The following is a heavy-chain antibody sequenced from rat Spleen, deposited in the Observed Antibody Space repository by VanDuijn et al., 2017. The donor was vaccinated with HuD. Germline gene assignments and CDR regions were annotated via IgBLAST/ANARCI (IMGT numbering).Heavy chain of an antibody. CDR2: ISYEGSST. D-gene: IGHD1-1*01. Sequence: EVQLVESGGGLVQPGRSMKLSCAASGFTFSNYDMAWVRQAPTKGLEWVASISYEGSSTYYRDSVKGRFTISRDNAKSTLYLQMESLRSEDTATYYCAKDLDYSGDNWFGYWGQGTLVTFSS. J-gene: IGHJ3*01. CDR1: GFTFSNYD. V-gene: IGHV5-20*01. CDR3: AKDLDYSGDNWFGY.